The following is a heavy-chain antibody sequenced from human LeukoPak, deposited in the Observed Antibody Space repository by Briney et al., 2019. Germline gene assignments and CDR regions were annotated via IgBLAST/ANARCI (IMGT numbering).Heavy chain of an antibody. CDR2: IYYSGST. V-gene: IGHV4-31*03. Sequence: SQTLSLTCTVSGASISSGGYFWSWIRQHPGKGLEWIGYIYYSGSTYYNPSLKSRVTISVDTSKNQFSLKLSSVTAADTAVYYCARSGTAEQYYFDYWGQGTLVTVSS. J-gene: IGHJ4*02. CDR1: GASISSGGYF. D-gene: IGHD2-21*02. CDR3: ARSGTAEQYYFDY.